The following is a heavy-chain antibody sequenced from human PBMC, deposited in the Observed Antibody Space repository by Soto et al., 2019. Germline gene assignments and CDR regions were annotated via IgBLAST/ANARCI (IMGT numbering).Heavy chain of an antibody. V-gene: IGHV4-39*01. CDR2: IYYSGST. CDR1: GGSISSSSYY. CDR3: ARPLSGWYYFDY. J-gene: IGHJ4*02. Sequence: SETLSLTCTVSGGSISSSSYYWGWIRQPPGKGLEWIGSIYYSGSTYYNPSLKSRVTISVDTSKNQFSLKLSSVTAADTAVYYCARPLSGWYYFDYWGQGXLVTVSS. D-gene: IGHD6-19*01.